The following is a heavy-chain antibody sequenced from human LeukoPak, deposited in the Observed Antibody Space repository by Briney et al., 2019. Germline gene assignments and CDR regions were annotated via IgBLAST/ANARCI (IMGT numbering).Heavy chain of an antibody. Sequence: SRVTMSVDTSKNQFSLKLSSVTAVDTAVYYCARGGVVVPTHYGMDVWGQGTTVTVSS. J-gene: IGHJ6*02. V-gene: IGHV4-28*03. D-gene: IGHD2-2*01. CDR3: ARGGVVVPTHYGMDV.